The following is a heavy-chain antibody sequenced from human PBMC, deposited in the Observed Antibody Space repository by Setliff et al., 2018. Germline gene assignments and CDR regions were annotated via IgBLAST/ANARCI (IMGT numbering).Heavy chain of an antibody. V-gene: IGHV1-46*01. CDR1: GYTFTSYY. CDR2: INPSDGST. J-gene: IGHJ6*03. Sequence: GASVKVSCKASGYTFTSYYIHWVRQAPGQGLEWMGIINPSDGSTTYAQKFQGRVTVTRDTSTSTVYMELSSLRSEDTAVYYCAGGLQRTSGYFYYYYMGVWGKGTTVTVSS. CDR3: AGGLQRTSGYFYYYYMGV.